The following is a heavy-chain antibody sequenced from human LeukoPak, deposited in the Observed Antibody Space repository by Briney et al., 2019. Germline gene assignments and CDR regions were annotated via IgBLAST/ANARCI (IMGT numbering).Heavy chain of an antibody. CDR1: GFTSGNYW. Sequence: PGGSLRLSCVASGFTSGNYWMHWVRQAPGKGLEWVSSISSSSSYIYYADSVKGRFTISRDNAKNSLYLQMNSLRAEDTAVYYCAVDYVWGSYLDWGQGTLVTVSS. D-gene: IGHD3-16*02. J-gene: IGHJ4*02. CDR3: AVDYVWGSYLD. CDR2: ISSSSSYI. V-gene: IGHV3-21*01.